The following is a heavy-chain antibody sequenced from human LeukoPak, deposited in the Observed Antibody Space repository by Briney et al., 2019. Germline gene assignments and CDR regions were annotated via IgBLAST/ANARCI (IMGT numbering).Heavy chain of an antibody. Sequence: GGSLRLSCAASGFTFSSYWMSWVRQAPGKGLEWVSVIYSGGSTYYADSVKGRFTISRDNSKNTLDLQMNRMRAEDTAVYYCASSGYSSGWGLWYWGQGTLVTVSS. J-gene: IGHJ4*02. V-gene: IGHV3-53*01. CDR3: ASSGYSSGWGLWY. D-gene: IGHD6-19*01. CDR1: GFTFSSYW. CDR2: IYSGGST.